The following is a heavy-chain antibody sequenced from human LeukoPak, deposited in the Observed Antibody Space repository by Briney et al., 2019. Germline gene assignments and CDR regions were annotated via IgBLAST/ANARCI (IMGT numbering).Heavy chain of an antibody. CDR2: ISSSSSYI. V-gene: IGHV3-21*01. J-gene: IGHJ4*02. CDR1: GFTFSSYA. D-gene: IGHD2-15*01. Sequence: TGGSLRLSCAASGFTFSSYAMSWVRQAPGKGLEWVSSISSSSSYIYYADSVKGRFTISRDNAKNSLYLQMNSLRAEDTAVYYCARGPVVGDYWGQGTLVTVSS. CDR3: ARGPVVGDY.